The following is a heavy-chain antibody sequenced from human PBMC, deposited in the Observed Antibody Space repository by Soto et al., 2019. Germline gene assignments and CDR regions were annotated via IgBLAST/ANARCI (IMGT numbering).Heavy chain of an antibody. J-gene: IGHJ4*02. Sequence: GGSLRLSCAASGFTFSSYWMHWVRQVPGKGPVWVSRINSDGSSTSYADSVQGRFTISRDNAKNTLYLQMNSLRAEDTAVYYCAKAGGSTVTTSPWGQGTLVTVSS. V-gene: IGHV3-74*01. D-gene: IGHD4-17*01. CDR2: INSDGSST. CDR1: GFTFSSYW. CDR3: AKAGGSTVTTSP.